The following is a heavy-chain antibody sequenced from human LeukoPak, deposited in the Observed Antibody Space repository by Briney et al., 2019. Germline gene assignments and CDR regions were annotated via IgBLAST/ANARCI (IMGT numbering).Heavy chain of an antibody. CDR1: GYSIISDYF. Sequence: SETLSLTCTVSGYSIISDYFWGWIRQPPGKGLEWIGTIYHSGSTYYSPSLKSRVTVSVDTSKNEFSLNLTSVTAADTAVYFCARLNKPGWFDPWGQGTLVTVSS. V-gene: IGHV4-38-2*02. J-gene: IGHJ5*02. CDR3: ARLNKPGWFDP. CDR2: IYHSGST. D-gene: IGHD1-14*01.